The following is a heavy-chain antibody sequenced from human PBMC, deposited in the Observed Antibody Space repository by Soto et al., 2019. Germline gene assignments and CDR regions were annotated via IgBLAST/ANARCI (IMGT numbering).Heavy chain of an antibody. CDR1: GYTFTSYY. CDR2: INPSGGST. Sequence: ASVKVSCKASGYTFTSYYMHCVRQAPGQGLEWMGIINPSGGSTSYAQKFQGRVTMTRDTSTSTVYMELSSLRSEDTAVYYCARDTYYYDSSGYSGQTLDAFDIWGQGTMVTVSS. V-gene: IGHV1-46*01. J-gene: IGHJ3*02. CDR3: ARDTYYYDSSGYSGQTLDAFDI. D-gene: IGHD3-22*01.